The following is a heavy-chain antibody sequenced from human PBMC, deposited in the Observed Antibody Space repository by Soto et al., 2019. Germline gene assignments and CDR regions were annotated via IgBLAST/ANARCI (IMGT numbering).Heavy chain of an antibody. CDR3: ARDRPRINGGSFPGWFDP. CDR1: GYTFTSYG. CDR2: ISAYNGNT. Sequence: ASVKVSCKASGYTFTSYGISWVRQAPGQGLEWMGWISAYNGNTNYAQKLQGRVTMTTDTSTSTAYMELRSLRSEDTAVYYCARDRPRINGGSFPGWFDPWGQGTLVTVSS. V-gene: IGHV1-18*01. D-gene: IGHD1-26*01. J-gene: IGHJ5*02.